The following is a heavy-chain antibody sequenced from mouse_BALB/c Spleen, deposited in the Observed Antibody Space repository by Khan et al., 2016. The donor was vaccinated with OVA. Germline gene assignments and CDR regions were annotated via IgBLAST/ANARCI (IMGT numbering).Heavy chain of an antibody. J-gene: IGHJ2*01. V-gene: IGHV3-2*02. CDR1: GYSITSGYG. Sequence: EVQLQESGPGLVKPSQSLSLTCTVTGYSITSGYGWNWIRQFPGNKLEWMGYISYSGSTNYKPSLKSRISITRDTSKHQLFLQLNSVSTDDTATYYCARTARIKYWGQGTTLTVSS. CDR2: ISYSGST. D-gene: IGHD1-2*01. CDR3: ARTARIKY.